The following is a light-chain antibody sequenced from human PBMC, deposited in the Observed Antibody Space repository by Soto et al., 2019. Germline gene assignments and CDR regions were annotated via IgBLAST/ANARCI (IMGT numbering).Light chain of an antibody. CDR2: AAS. CDR3: QKYNSAPLT. J-gene: IGKJ4*01. Sequence: DIQMTQSPCSVSASVVDRVTITCRPSQGINNYLAWYQQKPGKVPRLMIYAASTLHSGVPSRFSGGRSGTEFTLTISSLEPEDVATYYCQKYNSAPLTFGGGTKVDIK. V-gene: IGKV1-27*01. CDR1: QGINNY.